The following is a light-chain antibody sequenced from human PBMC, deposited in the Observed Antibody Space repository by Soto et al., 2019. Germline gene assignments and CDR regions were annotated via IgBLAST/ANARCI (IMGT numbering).Light chain of an antibody. CDR3: SSYTSSSTLV. J-gene: IGLJ2*01. CDR1: SSDVGGYNY. V-gene: IGLV2-14*01. CDR2: DVS. Sequence: QSVLTQPASVSGSPGQSITISCTGTSSDVGGYNYVSWYQQHPGKAPKLMIYDVSNRPSGASNRFSGSKSGNTAYLSISGLQAEDEAEYNCSSYTSSSTLVFGGGTKLTVL.